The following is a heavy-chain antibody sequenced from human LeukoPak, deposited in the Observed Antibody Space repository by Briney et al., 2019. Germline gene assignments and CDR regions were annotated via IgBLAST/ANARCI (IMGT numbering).Heavy chain of an antibody. CDR2: IIPIFGTA. V-gene: IGHV1-69*13. J-gene: IGHJ3*02. Sequence: SVKVSCKASGGTFSSYAISWVRQARGQGLEWMGGIIPIFGTANYAQKFQGRVTITADESTSTAYMELSSLRSEDTAVYYCARATYYYDSSGYYYVPDAFDIWGQGTMVTVSS. CDR3: ARATYYYDSSGYYYVPDAFDI. D-gene: IGHD3-22*01. CDR1: GGTFSSYA.